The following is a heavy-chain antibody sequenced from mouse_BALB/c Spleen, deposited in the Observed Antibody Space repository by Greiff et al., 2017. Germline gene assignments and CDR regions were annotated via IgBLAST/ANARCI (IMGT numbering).Heavy chain of an antibody. Sequence: EVKLLESGPGLVKPSQSLSLTCTVTGYSITSDYAWNWIRQFPGNKLEWMGYISYSGSTSYNPSLKSRISITRDTSKNQFFLQLNSVTTEDTATYYCAILRPFDYWGQGTTLTVSS. CDR2: ISYSGST. CDR3: AILRPFDY. V-gene: IGHV3-2*02. D-gene: IGHD1-2*01. CDR1: GYSITSDYA. J-gene: IGHJ2*01.